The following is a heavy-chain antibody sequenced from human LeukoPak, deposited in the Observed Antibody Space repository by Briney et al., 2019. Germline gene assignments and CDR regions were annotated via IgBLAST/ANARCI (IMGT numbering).Heavy chain of an antibody. Sequence: SQTLSLTCAISGDSVSSNSAAWNWIRQSPSRGLEWLGRTYYRSKWYNDYAVSVKSRITINPDTSKNQFSLQLSSVTAADTAVYYCARGLPYSSSSKMRGNWFDPWGQGTLVTVSS. CDR1: GDSVSSNSAA. V-gene: IGHV6-1*01. CDR2: TYYRSKWYN. D-gene: IGHD6-6*01. J-gene: IGHJ5*02. CDR3: ARGLPYSSSSKMRGNWFDP.